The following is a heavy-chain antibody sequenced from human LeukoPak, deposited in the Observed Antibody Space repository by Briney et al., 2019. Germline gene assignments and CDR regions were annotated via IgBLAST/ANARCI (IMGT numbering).Heavy chain of an antibody. CDR1: GDSVSSNSAA. Sequence: SQTLSLTCAISGDSVSSNSAAWSWIRQSPSRGLEWLGRTYYRSTWHYNYALSVQGRISITPDTSKNQFSLQLNSVTPEDTAIYYCARIAQAVSPSWGQGTLVTVSS. CDR3: ARIAQAVSPS. D-gene: IGHD6-13*01. V-gene: IGHV6-1*01. J-gene: IGHJ5*02. CDR2: TYYRSTWHY.